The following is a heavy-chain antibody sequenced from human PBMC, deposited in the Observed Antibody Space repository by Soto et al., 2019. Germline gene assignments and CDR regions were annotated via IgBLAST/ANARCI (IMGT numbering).Heavy chain of an antibody. CDR2: IYYSGST. Sequence: SETLSLTCTVSGGSISSGDYYWSWIRQPPGKGLEWIGYIYYSGSTYYNPSLKSRVTISVDTSKSQFSLKLSSVTAADTAVYYCARVVGSYLARYYFGYWGQGTLVTVSS. V-gene: IGHV4-30-4*01. CDR1: GGSISSGDYY. J-gene: IGHJ4*02. D-gene: IGHD1-26*01. CDR3: ARVVGSYLARYYFGY.